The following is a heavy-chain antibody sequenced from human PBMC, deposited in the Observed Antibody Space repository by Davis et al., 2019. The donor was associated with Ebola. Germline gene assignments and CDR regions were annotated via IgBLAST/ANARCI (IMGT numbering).Heavy chain of an antibody. CDR3: AKDHGIAVAGSLGNPFDY. V-gene: IGHV3-23*01. CDR2: ISCSGGST. Sequence: PGGSLRLSCAASGFTFSRYAMSWVRQAPGKGLEWVSAISCSGGSTYYADSVKGRFTISRDNSKNTLYLQMNSLRAEDTAVYYCAKDHGIAVAGSLGNPFDYWGQGTLVTVSS. CDR1: GFTFSRYA. J-gene: IGHJ4*02. D-gene: IGHD6-19*01.